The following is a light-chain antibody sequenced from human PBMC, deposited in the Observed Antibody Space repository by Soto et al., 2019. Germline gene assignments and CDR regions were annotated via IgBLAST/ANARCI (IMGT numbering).Light chain of an antibody. J-gene: IGKJ1*01. CDR3: QQSYETPWT. CDR1: QSINIY. CDR2: AAS. V-gene: IGKV1-39*01. Sequence: DIHMTQTPSCLSASDSDRVSIACRASQSINIYLNWYQQRPGEAPHLLIYAASNLQSGVPSRFSGSGSGTDFTLTISSLQPEDFASYYCQQSYETPWTFGQGTKVDIK.